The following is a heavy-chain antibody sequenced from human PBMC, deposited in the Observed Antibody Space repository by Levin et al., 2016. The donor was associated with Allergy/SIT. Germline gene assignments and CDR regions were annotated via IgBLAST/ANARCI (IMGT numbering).Heavy chain of an antibody. D-gene: IGHD4-17*01. V-gene: IGHV3-48*03. Sequence: VRQAPGKGLEWVSYISSSGSTKYYADSVKGRFTISRDNAKNALYLQMNTLRAEDTAVYYCARGGYGDRGANAALDYWGQGTLVTVSS. CDR3: ARGGYGDRGANAALDY. CDR2: ISSSGSTK. J-gene: IGHJ4*02.